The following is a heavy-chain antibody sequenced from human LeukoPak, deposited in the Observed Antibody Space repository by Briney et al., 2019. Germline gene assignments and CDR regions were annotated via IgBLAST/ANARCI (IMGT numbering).Heavy chain of an antibody. V-gene: IGHV1-18*01. J-gene: IGHJ6*02. Sequence: ASVKVSCKASGYTFTSYGISWVRQAPGQGLEWMGWISAYNGNTNYAQKLQGRVTMTTDTSTSTAYMELRSLRSDDTAVYYCARDCSGGSCYSPGLYYYYGMDVWGQGTTVTVSS. CDR2: ISAYNGNT. CDR3: ARDCSGGSCYSPGLYYYYGMDV. CDR1: GYTFTSYG. D-gene: IGHD2-15*01.